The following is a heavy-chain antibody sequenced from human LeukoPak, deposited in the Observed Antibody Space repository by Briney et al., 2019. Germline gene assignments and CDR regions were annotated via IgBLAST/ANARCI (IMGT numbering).Heavy chain of an antibody. CDR3: ARGVTMVRGAAYFDY. CDR2: IYHSGST. Sequence: SETLSLTCAVSGYSISSGYYWGWIWQPPGKGLEWIGSIYHSGSTYYNPSLKSRVTISVDTSKNQFSLKLSSVTAADTAVYYCARGVTMVRGAAYFDYWGRGTLVTVSS. CDR1: GYSISSGYY. V-gene: IGHV4-38-2*01. D-gene: IGHD3-10*01. J-gene: IGHJ4*02.